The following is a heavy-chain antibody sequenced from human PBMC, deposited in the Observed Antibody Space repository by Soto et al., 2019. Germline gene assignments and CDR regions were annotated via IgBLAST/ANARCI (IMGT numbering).Heavy chain of an antibody. D-gene: IGHD3-10*01. Sequence: SETLSLTCAVYGGSFSGYYWSWIRQPPGKGLEWIGEINHSGSTNYNPSLKSRVNISVDTSKNQFSLKLSSVTAADTAVYYCASLGFGESGDFDYWGQGTLVTVSS. CDR3: ASLGFGESGDFDY. CDR1: GGSFSGYY. CDR2: INHSGST. J-gene: IGHJ4*02. V-gene: IGHV4-34*01.